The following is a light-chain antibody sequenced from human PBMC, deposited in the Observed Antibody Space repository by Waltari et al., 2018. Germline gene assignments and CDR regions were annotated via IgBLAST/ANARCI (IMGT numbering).Light chain of an antibody. Sequence: QSVLTQPPSASGTPGQKVTMSCSGGSSNPAKNYVLWYPQLPGTAPRLLVYRSDERPSGVPDRFSGSKSGTSASLAISGLRSEDEADYYCATWDDNLSAWVFGGGTKLTVL. J-gene: IGLJ3*02. V-gene: IGLV1-47*01. CDR1: SSNPAKNY. CDR3: ATWDDNLSAWV. CDR2: RSD.